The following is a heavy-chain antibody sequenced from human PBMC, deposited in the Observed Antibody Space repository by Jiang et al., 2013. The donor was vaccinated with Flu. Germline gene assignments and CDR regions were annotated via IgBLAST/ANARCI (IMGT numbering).Heavy chain of an antibody. CDR2: IYPGDSDT. V-gene: IGHV5-51*01. Sequence: KKPGESLKISCKGSGYSFSTYWIGWVRQMPGKGLEWMGIIYPGDSDTRYSPSFQGQVTISADKSITTAYLQWSSLKASDTAMYYCARQNQENYYYYGMDVWGQGTTVTVSS. D-gene: IGHD1-14*01. CDR1: GYSFSTYW. J-gene: IGHJ6*02. CDR3: ARQNQENYYYYGMDV.